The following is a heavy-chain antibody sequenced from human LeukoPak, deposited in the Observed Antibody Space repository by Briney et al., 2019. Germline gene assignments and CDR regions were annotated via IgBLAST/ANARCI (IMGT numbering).Heavy chain of an antibody. CDR3: ARRYCSVGSCLNCFDP. J-gene: IGHJ5*02. D-gene: IGHD2-15*01. Sequence: SSETLSLTCTVSGVSISSYYWSWVWQPAGKGLEWIGRIYTSGSTNYNPSLMSRVTMSIDTSKNQFSLKLTSVTAADTAVYYCARRYCSVGSCLNCFDPWGLGTLVTVSS. CDR2: IYTSGST. V-gene: IGHV4-4*07. CDR1: GVSISSYY.